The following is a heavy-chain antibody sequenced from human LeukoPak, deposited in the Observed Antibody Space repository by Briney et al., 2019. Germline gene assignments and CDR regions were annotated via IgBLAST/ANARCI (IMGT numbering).Heavy chain of an antibody. CDR2: IRYDGSNK. V-gene: IGHV3-30*02. D-gene: IGHD5-12*01. CDR1: GFTFSSYG. CDR3: AKGFGVDIVVTMGAY. J-gene: IGHJ4*02. Sequence: GGSLRLSCAASGFTFSSYGMHWVRQAPGKGLEWVAFIRYDGSNKYYADSVKGRFTISRDNSKNTLYLQMNSLRPEDTAVYYCAKGFGVDIVVTMGAYWGQGTLVTVSS.